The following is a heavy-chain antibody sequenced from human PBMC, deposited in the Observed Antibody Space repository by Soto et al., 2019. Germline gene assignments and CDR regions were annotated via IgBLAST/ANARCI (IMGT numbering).Heavy chain of an antibody. D-gene: IGHD3-22*01. J-gene: IGHJ4*02. CDR1: GGTFSSYT. V-gene: IGHV1-69*04. CDR3: ARDQGQNLYYYDSSETTYYFDY. CDR2: IIPILGIA. Sequence: SVKVSCKASGGTFSSYTISWVRQAPGQGLEWMGRIIPILGIANYAQKFQGRVTITADKSTSTAYMELSSLRSEDTAVYYCARDQGQNLYYYDSSETTYYFDYWGQGTLVTVSS.